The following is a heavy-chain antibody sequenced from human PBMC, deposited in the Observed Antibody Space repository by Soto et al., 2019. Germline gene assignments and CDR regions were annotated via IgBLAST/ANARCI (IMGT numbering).Heavy chain of an antibody. J-gene: IGHJ4*02. Sequence: QVQLVESGGGVVQPGTSLRLSCKASGFIFRDYLIHWVRQAPGKGLEWLAVLSFDGTAEYYAGSTRGRFTISRDIPKSTTYLVINNVRREDTAMYYCARVATRLQSMEVLEYWGQGTLVTVPS. V-gene: IGHV3-30*03. D-gene: IGHD2-21*02. CDR1: GFIFRDYL. CDR3: ARVATRLQSMEVLEY. CDR2: LSFDGTAE.